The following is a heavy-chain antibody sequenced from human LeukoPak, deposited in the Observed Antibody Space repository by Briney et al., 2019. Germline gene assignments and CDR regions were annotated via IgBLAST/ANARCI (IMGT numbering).Heavy chain of an antibody. CDR2: MSPNSGNT. V-gene: IGHV1-8*02. Sequence: ASVKVSCKASGYTFTSYGISWVRQAPGQGLEWMGWMSPNSGNTGYAQKFQGRVTMTRNTSISTAYMELSSPRSEDTAVYYCAKTGSGSYYLDYWGQGTLVTVSS. D-gene: IGHD1-26*01. J-gene: IGHJ4*02. CDR3: AKTGSGSYYLDY. CDR1: GYTFTSYG.